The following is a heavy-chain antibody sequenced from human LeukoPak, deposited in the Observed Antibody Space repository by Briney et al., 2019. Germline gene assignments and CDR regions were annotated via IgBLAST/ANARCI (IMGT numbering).Heavy chain of an antibody. J-gene: IGHJ6*02. Sequence: GGSLRLSCAASGFTFSSYEMNWVRQAPGKGLEWVSYISRSSSMINYADSVKGRFTVSRDNARNSLYLQMNSLRDEDTAVYYCARDYYYDSSGDYYAMDVWGQGTTVTVSS. CDR2: ISRSSSMI. CDR3: ARDYYYDSSGDYYAMDV. CDR1: GFTFSSYE. D-gene: IGHD3-22*01. V-gene: IGHV3-48*02.